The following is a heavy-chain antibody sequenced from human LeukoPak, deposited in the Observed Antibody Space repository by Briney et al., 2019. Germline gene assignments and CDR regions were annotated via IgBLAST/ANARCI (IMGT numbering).Heavy chain of an antibody. CDR3: AVSSTATTSSFDY. D-gene: IGHD5-24*01. V-gene: IGHV4-61*02. CDR1: GGSISSGSYY. J-gene: IGHJ4*02. Sequence: PSQTLSLTCTVSGGSISSGSYYWNWIRQPAGKGLEWIGRVYTSGSTSYNPSLKSRVTMSVDTSKNQFSLKLSSVTAADTAVYYCAVSSTATTSSFDYWGQGTLVTVSS. CDR2: VYTSGST.